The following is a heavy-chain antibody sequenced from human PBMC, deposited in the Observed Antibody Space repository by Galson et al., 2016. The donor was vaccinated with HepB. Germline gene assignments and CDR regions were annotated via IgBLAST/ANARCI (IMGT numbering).Heavy chain of an antibody. CDR3: AREGVCTGGRCDSGFDY. Sequence: SVKVSCKAYGYTFTTDGISWVRQAPGQGLEWMGGISPNSGNTTYAQKVQGRVTMTTDTSTNTVYMELRSLRSDDTAVYYCAREGVCTGGRCDSGFDYWGQGTLVTVSS. J-gene: IGHJ4*02. CDR2: ISPNSGNT. CDR1: GYTFTTDG. V-gene: IGHV1-18*04. D-gene: IGHD2-15*01.